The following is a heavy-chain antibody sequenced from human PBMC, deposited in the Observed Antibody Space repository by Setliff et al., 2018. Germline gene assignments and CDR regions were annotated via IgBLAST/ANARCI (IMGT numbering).Heavy chain of an antibody. CDR3: ARGAPQWLAQPNFDY. Sequence: SETLSLTCAVSGGSISSPNRWNWVRQPPGKGLEWIGEIYHSGTTNYNPSLKSRVTMSVDKSRNQFSLRLTSVTAAGTAVYYCARGAPQWLAQPNFDYWGQGTLVTVSS. CDR2: IYHSGTT. CDR1: GGSISSPNR. J-gene: IGHJ4*02. D-gene: IGHD6-19*01. V-gene: IGHV4-4*02.